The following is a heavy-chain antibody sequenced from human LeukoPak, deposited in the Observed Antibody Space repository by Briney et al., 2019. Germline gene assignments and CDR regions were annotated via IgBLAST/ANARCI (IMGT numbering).Heavy chain of an antibody. Sequence: GGSLRLSCAASGFTFSSYWMIWVRQAPGKGLEWVATIDQDGSAKYYVDSVKGRFTISRDNAKNSLYLQMNSLRAEDTAVYYCAELGITMIGGVWGKGTTVTISS. CDR2: IDQDGSAK. V-gene: IGHV3-7*01. J-gene: IGHJ6*04. CDR1: GFTFSSYW. D-gene: IGHD3-10*02. CDR3: AELGITMIGGV.